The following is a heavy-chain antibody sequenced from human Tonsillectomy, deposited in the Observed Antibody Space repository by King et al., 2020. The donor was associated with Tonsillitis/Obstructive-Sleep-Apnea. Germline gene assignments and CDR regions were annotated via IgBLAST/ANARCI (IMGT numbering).Heavy chain of an antibody. CDR1: GFTVSSNY. CDR3: ARDRCSSVICYGALDY. D-gene: IGHD2-2*01. J-gene: IGHJ4*02. Sequence: DVQLVESGGGLIQPGGSLRLSCAASGFTVSSNYMSWVRQAPGKGLEWVSLIYSGGTTYYADSVKGRFTISRDNSKNTLYLQMNSLRAEDTAVYYCARDRCSSVICYGALDYWGQGTVVTVSS. V-gene: IGHV3-53*01. CDR2: IYSGGTT.